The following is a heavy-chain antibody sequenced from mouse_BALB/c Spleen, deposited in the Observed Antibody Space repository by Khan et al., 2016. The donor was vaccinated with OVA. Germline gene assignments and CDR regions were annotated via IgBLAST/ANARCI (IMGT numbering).Heavy chain of an antibody. CDR3: AKGDYRYGKMAY. CDR1: GFSLSNYG. D-gene: IGHD2-14*01. Sequence: QVQLKQSGPGLVQPSQSLSITCTVSGFSLSNYGVYWVRQSPGKGLEWLGVIWRGGNTDYNAAFMSRLSITKANSKSQVFFKMNSLQADDTAIYYCAKGDYRYGKMAYWGQGTLVTVSA. CDR2: IWRGGNT. V-gene: IGHV2-5*01. J-gene: IGHJ3*01.